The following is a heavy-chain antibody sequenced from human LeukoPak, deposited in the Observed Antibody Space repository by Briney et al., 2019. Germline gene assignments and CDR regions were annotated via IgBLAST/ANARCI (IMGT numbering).Heavy chain of an antibody. Sequence: GASVKVSFKASGGTFSSYAISWVRQAPGQGLEWMGGIIPIFGTAFYAQKFQGRVTLTADESTSTAYMELSSLRSEDTAVYYCARGISGVFGYFDYWGQGTLVTVSS. CDR3: ARGISGVFGYFDY. CDR2: IIPIFGTA. CDR1: GGTFSSYA. D-gene: IGHD3-10*01. J-gene: IGHJ4*02. V-gene: IGHV1-69*13.